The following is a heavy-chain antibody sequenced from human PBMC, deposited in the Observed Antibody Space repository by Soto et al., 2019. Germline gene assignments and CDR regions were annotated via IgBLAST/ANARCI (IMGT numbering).Heavy chain of an antibody. CDR3: EKNNSSGYFGSFDY. CDR2: ISGSGGST. V-gene: IGHV3-23*01. CDR1: GFTFSSYA. Sequence: GGSLRLSCAASGFTFSSYAMSWVRQAPGKGLEWVSAISGSGGSTYYADSVKGRFTISRDNSKNTLYLQMNSLRAEDTAVYYCEKNNSSGYFGSFDYWGQGTLVTVSS. J-gene: IGHJ4*02. D-gene: IGHD3-22*01.